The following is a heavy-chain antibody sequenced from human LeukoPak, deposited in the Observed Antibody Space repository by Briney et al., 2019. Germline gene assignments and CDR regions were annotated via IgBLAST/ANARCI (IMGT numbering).Heavy chain of an antibody. CDR1: GGSISSGSYY. D-gene: IGHD3-10*01. CDR3: ARDGYYYGSADYYYMDV. Sequence: PSETLSLTCTVSGGSISSGSYYWTWIRQPAGKGLEWIGRIYTSGGTNYNPSLKSRVTMSVDTSKNQFSLKLSSVTTADTAVYYCARDGYYYGSADYYYMDVWGKGTTVTISS. J-gene: IGHJ6*03. V-gene: IGHV4-61*02. CDR2: IYTSGGT.